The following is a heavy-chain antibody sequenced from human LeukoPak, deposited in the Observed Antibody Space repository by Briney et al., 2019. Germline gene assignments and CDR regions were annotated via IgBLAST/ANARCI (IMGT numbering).Heavy chain of an antibody. J-gene: IGHJ4*02. D-gene: IGHD6-19*01. CDR1: GNTFTSYA. V-gene: IGHV1-3*01. CDR2: INAGNGNT. Sequence: GASVKVSCKASGNTFTSYAMHWVRQAPGQRLEWMGWINAGNGNTKYSQKFQGRVTITRDTSASTAYMELSSLRSEDTAVYYCARFSSGWYSDYWGQGTLVTVSS. CDR3: ARFSSGWYSDY.